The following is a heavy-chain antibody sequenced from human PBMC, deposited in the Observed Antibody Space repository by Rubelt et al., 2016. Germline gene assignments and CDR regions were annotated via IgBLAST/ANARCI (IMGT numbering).Heavy chain of an antibody. D-gene: IGHD3-10*02. CDR3: ARVFGFSTFDY. Sequence: EVQLVESGGGLVQPGGSLRLSCAASGFTFSSYWMSWVRQASGKGLEWVGRIRSKANSYATAYAACVKWRFDSSRDDSKKTGYRQMNRLRAEDTAVYYCARVFGFSTFDYWGQGTLVTVSS. J-gene: IGHJ4*02. CDR1: GFTFSSYW. V-gene: IGHV3-73*01. CDR2: IRSKANSYAT.